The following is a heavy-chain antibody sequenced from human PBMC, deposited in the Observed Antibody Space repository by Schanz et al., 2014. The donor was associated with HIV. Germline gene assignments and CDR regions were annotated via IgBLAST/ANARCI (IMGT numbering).Heavy chain of an antibody. Sequence: QVQLQQWGAGLLKPSETLSLTCAVYGGSFRGYYWTWIRQFPGLGLEWIGGVRHIGGTNYNPSLKVRAPMSMDMSKTHFPLTRSSVTAADTAVYFCVRGDFGGNSVDYWGHGNMVTVSS. CDR1: GGSFRGYY. CDR3: VRGDFGGNSVDY. D-gene: IGHD4-17*01. J-gene: IGHJ4*01. CDR2: VRHIGGT. V-gene: IGHV4-34*02.